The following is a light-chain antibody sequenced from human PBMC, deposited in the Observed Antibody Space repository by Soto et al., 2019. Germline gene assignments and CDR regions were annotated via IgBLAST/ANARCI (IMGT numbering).Light chain of an antibody. CDR2: GVS. CDR1: QSVTSNY. Sequence: EIVLTQSPGTLSLSPGERATLSCRASQSVTSNYLAWYQQKPGQAPRLLIYGVSNRATGIPDRFSGSGSGTDFTLTISSLLPEDFAVYYCQQYGNSRVTFGGGTKVEIK. CDR3: QQYGNSRVT. J-gene: IGKJ4*01. V-gene: IGKV3-20*01.